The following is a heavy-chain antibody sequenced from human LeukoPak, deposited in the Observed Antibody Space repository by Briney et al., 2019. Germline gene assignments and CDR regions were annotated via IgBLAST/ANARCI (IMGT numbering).Heavy chain of an antibody. Sequence: SETLSLTCAVYGGSFSGYYWSWIRQPPGKGLEWIGEINHSGSTNYNPSLKSRVTVSLDTSKNQFSLKVISMTAADTAAYYCTKSDGYGLIRICGRGTMVTVSS. D-gene: IGHD3-10*01. CDR2: INHSGST. CDR3: TKSDGYGLIRI. J-gene: IGHJ3*02. CDR1: GGSFSGYY. V-gene: IGHV4-34*03.